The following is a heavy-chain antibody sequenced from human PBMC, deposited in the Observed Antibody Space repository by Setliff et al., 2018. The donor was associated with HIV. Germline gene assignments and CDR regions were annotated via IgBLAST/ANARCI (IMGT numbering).Heavy chain of an antibody. D-gene: IGHD4-17*01. J-gene: IGHJ4*02. CDR3: ARGTTVSSCFDF. Sequence: SETLSLTCTVSGGSISIISYYWGWIRQPPGKGLEYIGSIYYSGSTYYNPSLRSRVTISLDIPKNQISLRLNSVTAADTAVYYCARGTTVSSCFDFWGQGTLVTVSS. CDR1: GGSISIISYY. V-gene: IGHV4-39*07. CDR2: IYYSGST.